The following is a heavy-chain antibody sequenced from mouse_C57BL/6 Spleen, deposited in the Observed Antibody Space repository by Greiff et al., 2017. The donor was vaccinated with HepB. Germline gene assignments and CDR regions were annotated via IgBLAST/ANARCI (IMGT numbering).Heavy chain of an antibody. V-gene: IGHV1-69*01. D-gene: IGHD1-1*01. J-gene: IGHJ2*01. CDR3: ARGPTSYYGSSPLDY. CDR2: IDPSDSYT. Sequence: VQLQQPGAELVMPGASVKLSCKASGYTFTSYWMHWVKQRPGQGLEWIGEIDPSDSYTNYNQKFKGKSTLTVDKSSSTAYMQLSSLTSEDSAVYYCARGPTSYYGSSPLDYWGQGTTLTVSS. CDR1: GYTFTSYW.